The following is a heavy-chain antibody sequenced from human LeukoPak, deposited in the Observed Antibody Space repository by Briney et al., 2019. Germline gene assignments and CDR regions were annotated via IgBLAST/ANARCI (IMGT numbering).Heavy chain of an antibody. CDR2: ISGTSDST. Sequence: GRSLRLSCAASGFIFSNYAMSWVRQAPGKGLECVSIISGTSDSTYYADSVKGRFTISRDNSKNTLYLQMNSLRAEDTAVYYCAKDLNWNYYYWGQGTLVTVSS. V-gene: IGHV3-23*01. CDR3: AKDLNWNYYY. CDR1: GFIFSNYA. J-gene: IGHJ4*02. D-gene: IGHD1-7*01.